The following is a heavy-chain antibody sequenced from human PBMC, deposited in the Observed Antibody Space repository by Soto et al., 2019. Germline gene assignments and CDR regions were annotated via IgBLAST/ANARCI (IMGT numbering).Heavy chain of an antibody. CDR3: AGVVVVAATRRWFDP. Sequence: ASVKVSCKASGYTFTSYYMHWVRQAPGQGLEWMGMINPSGGSTSYAQKFQGRVTMTRDTSTSTAYMELSSLRSEDTAVYYCAGVVVVAATRRWFDPWGQGTLVTVSS. J-gene: IGHJ5*02. D-gene: IGHD2-15*01. CDR1: GYTFTSYY. V-gene: IGHV1-46*01. CDR2: INPSGGST.